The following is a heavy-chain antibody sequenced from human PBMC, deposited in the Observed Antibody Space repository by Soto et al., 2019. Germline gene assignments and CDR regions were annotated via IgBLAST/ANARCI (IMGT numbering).Heavy chain of an antibody. Sequence: GGSLRLSCAASGFTFSDDYMTWIRQAPGKGLEWVSYISGSGSAIYYADSVKGRFTISRDNAKKSLYLQMNSLRAEDTAVYYCVSGACSGHDCYYDYWAQGTLVPVSS. CDR3: VSGACSGHDCYYDY. D-gene: IGHD5-12*01. J-gene: IGHJ4*02. V-gene: IGHV3-11*01. CDR2: ISGSGSAI. CDR1: GFTFSDDY.